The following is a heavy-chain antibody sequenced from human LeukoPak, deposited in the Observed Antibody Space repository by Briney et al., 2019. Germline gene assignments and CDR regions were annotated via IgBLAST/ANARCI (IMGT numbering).Heavy chain of an antibody. V-gene: IGHV3-23*01. D-gene: IGHD2-8*01. CDR3: AKGNGDFDH. J-gene: IGHJ4*02. CDR1: GFTFRNYA. CDR2: ISAVGGNT. Sequence: GGSLRFSCAASGFTFRNYAMNWVRQAPGRGLQWVSSISAVGGNTYYADSVKGRFTISRDDSENTLYLQMNSLRAEDTAVYFCAKGNGDFDHWGQGTLVTVSS.